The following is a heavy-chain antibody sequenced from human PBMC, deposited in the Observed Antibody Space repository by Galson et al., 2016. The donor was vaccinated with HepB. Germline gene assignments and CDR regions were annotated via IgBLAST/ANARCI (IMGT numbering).Heavy chain of an antibody. CDR1: GDSISIYY. J-gene: IGHJ6*02. CDR2: IYYDGST. Sequence: ETLSLTCTISGDSISIYYWSWIRQPPGKALEWIGYIYYDGSTNYHPSLKSRVTISVDPSKNQFSLNLSSVTAADTARYHCARGGGNVYGMGVWGQGTTVTVSS. D-gene: IGHD1-1*01. CDR3: ARGGGNVYGMGV. V-gene: IGHV4-59*01.